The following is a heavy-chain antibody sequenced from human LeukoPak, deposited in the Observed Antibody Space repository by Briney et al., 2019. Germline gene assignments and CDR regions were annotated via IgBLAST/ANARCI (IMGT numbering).Heavy chain of an antibody. D-gene: IGHD5-24*01. CDR1: GGTFSSYA. V-gene: IGHV1-69*05. J-gene: IGHJ4*02. CDR2: IIPIFGTA. CDR3: ARGPVEMKAYYFDY. Sequence: SVKVSCKASGGTFSSYAISWVRQAPGQGLEWMGRIIPIFGTANCAQKFQGRVTITTDESTSTAYMELSSLRSEDTAVYYCARGPVEMKAYYFDYWGQGTLVTVSS.